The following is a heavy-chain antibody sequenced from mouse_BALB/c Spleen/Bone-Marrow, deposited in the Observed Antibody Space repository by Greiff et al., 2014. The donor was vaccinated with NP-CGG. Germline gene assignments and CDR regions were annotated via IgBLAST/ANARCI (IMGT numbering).Heavy chain of an antibody. D-gene: IGHD1-1*01. J-gene: IGHJ1*01. Sequence: VQLQQSGAELARPGASVKMSCEASGYTLTSYTMHWVKQRPGQGLEWIGYINPSSGYTNYNQRFKDKATLTADKSSSTAYMQLSSLTSEDSAVYYCAKGLIYYYGRRDRYFDVWGAGTTVTVSS. CDR3: AKGLIYYYGRRDRYFDV. CDR2: INPSSGYT. V-gene: IGHV1-4*01. CDR1: GYTLTSYT.